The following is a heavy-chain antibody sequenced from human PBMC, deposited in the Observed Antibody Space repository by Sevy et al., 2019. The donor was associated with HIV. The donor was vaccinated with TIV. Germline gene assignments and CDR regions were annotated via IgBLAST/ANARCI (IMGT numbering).Heavy chain of an antibody. CDR1: GFTFTNYG. CDR2: ISNSGANT. CDR3: AKEWTLLSDWYGEFDY. J-gene: IGHJ4*02. V-gene: IGHV3-23*01. D-gene: IGHD6-19*01. Sequence: GGSLRPSCAASGFTFTNYGMHWVRQAPGKGLEWVSGISNSGANTYYADSVRVRFTVSRDNSKNTVYLQLNSLRAEDTAIYYCAKEWTLLSDWYGEFDYWGQGTLVTVSS.